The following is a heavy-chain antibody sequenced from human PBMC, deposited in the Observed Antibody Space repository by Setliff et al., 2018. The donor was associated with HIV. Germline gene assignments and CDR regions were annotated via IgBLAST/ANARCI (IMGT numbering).Heavy chain of an antibody. Sequence: SVKVSCKASGGPFTSAFNWVRQVPGQGLEWMGGIIPIFGTANYAQNFGGRVTITADQSTTTSYLQLSSLRFEDTAIYYCASDSPAARFEELEDHYYHFMDVWGKGTTVTVSS. CDR3: ASDSPAARFEELEDHYYHFMDV. CDR1: GGPFTSA. V-gene: IGHV1-69*13. CDR2: IIPIFGTA. D-gene: IGHD3-10*01. J-gene: IGHJ6*03.